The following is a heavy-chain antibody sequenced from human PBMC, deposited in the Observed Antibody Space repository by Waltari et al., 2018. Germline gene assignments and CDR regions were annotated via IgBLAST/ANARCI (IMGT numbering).Heavy chain of an antibody. CDR1: GFTVSSNY. Sequence: EVQLVESGGGLIQPGGSLRLSCAASGFTVSSNYMSWVRQAPGKGLEWVSVSYSGGSTDYADSVKCRFTISRDNSKNTLDLQMNSLRAEDTAVYYCARGPSYSSIYRGPAVFDYWVHGTLVTVSS. CDR3: ARGPSYSSIYRGPAVFDY. V-gene: IGHV3-53*01. D-gene: IGHD6-13*01. J-gene: IGHJ4*01. CDR2: SYSGGST.